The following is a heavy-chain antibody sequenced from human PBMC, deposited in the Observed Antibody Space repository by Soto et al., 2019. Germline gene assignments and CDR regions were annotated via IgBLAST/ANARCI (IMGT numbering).Heavy chain of an antibody. Sequence: QVQLVQSGAEVKKPGASVKVSCKVSGYTLTELSMHWVRQAPGKGLEWMGGFDPEDGETIYAQKFQGRVTMTEDTSTDTAYMELSSLRSEDTAVYYCATGSSGGSYYRYYYYGMDVWGQGTTVTVSS. V-gene: IGHV1-24*01. CDR1: GYTLTELS. CDR2: FDPEDGET. D-gene: IGHD1-26*01. CDR3: ATGSSGGSYYRYYYYGMDV. J-gene: IGHJ6*02.